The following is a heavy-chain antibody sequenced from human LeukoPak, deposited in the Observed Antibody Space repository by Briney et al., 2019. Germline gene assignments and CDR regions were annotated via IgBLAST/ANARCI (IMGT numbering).Heavy chain of an antibody. CDR2: IYTSGST. CDR1: GGSISSYY. Sequence: SETLSLTCTVSGGSISSYYWSWLRQPAGKGLEWIGRIYTSGSTNYNPSLKSRVTISVDTSKNQFSLKLSSVTAADTAVYYRAKDLFKYWELRVTMGAFDPWGQGTLVTVSS. J-gene: IGHJ5*02. CDR3: AKDLFKYWELRVTMGAFDP. D-gene: IGHD3-3*01. V-gene: IGHV4-4*07.